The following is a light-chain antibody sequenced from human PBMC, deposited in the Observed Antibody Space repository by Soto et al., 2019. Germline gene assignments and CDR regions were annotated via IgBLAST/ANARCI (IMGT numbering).Light chain of an antibody. CDR3: QSYYGTPYT. CDR2: WAS. CDR1: QSVLYSSNNKNY. V-gene: IGKV4-1*01. J-gene: IGKJ2*01. Sequence: DIVMTQSPDSLAVSLGERATINCKSSQSVLYSSNNKNYLAWYQQKPGQPPKLLIYWASTRESGVPDRFSGSGSGTDFTLSISSLQAEDEAVYFCQSYYGTPYTFGQGAKLAIK.